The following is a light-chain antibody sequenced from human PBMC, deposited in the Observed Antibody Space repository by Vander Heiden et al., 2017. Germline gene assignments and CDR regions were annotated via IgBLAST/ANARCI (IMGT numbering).Light chain of an antibody. V-gene: IGLV2-14*01. Sequence: QSALTQPASVSGSPGQSITIACTGTSSDVGGYKYVAWYQQHPGKAPNLLIYEVSTRPSAVSHRSSGSKSGNTASLTISGLQAEDEADYYCLSYTSSTTPYVFGTGTKVTVL. CDR1: SSDVGGYKY. CDR3: LSYTSSTTPYV. CDR2: EVS. J-gene: IGLJ1*01.